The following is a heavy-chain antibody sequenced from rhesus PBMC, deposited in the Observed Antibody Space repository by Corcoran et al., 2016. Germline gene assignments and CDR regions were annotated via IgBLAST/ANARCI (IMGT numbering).Heavy chain of an antibody. CDR3: AKNTNFWTGYYVDY. D-gene: IGHD3-3*01. J-gene: IGHJ4*01. V-gene: IGHV3S5*01. CDR2: INSGGGST. CDR1: GFTFSSYG. Sequence: EVQLVETGGGLVQPGGSLKLSCAASGFTFSSYGMSWVRQAPGKGLEWVSAINSGGGSTYYADSVKVRFTIARDNSKNTLSLQMNSLRAEDTAVYYCAKNTNFWTGYYVDYWGQGVLVTVSS.